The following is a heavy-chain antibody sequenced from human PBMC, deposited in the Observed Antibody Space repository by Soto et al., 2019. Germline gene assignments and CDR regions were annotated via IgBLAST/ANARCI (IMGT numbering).Heavy chain of an antibody. V-gene: IGHV1-8*01. J-gene: IGHJ4*02. CDR1: GYSFTAYQ. Sequence: QVQLVQSGAEVKKPGASVRVSCKPSGYSFTAYQIFWVRQATGQGLEWMGWMHPGTGDTDYAQNFQGRVTMTRNASISAAYMELSSLTSADTAVYYCARGRYINKGYDRGCYIGYWGQGTLVTVSS. CDR2: MHPGTGDT. D-gene: IGHD5-12*01. CDR3: ARGRYINKGYDRGCYIGY.